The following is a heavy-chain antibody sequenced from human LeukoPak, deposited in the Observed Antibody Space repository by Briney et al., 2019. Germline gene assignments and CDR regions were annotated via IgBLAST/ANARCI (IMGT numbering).Heavy chain of an antibody. CDR2: INAGNGNT. CDR1: GGTFSSYA. D-gene: IGHD3-22*01. J-gene: IGHJ4*02. CDR3: ARAAARDYYYDSSGYYDY. V-gene: IGHV1-3*01. Sequence: GASVKVSCKASGGTFSSYAISWVRQAPGQRLEWMGWINAGNGNTKYSQKFQGRVTIARDTSASTAYMELSSLRSEDTAVYYCARAAARDYYYDSSGYYDYWGQGTLVTVSS.